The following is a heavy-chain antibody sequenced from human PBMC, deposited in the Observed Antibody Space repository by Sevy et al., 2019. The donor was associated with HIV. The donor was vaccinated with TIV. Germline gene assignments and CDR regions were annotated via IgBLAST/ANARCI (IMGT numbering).Heavy chain of an antibody. CDR1: GFTFTNTW. Sequence: GGSLRLSCAASGFTFTNTWMSWVRQAPGKGLEWVGRIKSKTDGGTGDYAAPGKARFSISRDDSKNTLYLQMNSLKTEDTAVYYCTTGDPYNRYGYMRPYFFDYWGQGTLVTVSS. J-gene: IGHJ4*02. V-gene: IGHV3-15*01. CDR2: IKSKTDGGTG. D-gene: IGHD5-18*01. CDR3: TTGDPYNRYGYMRPYFFDY.